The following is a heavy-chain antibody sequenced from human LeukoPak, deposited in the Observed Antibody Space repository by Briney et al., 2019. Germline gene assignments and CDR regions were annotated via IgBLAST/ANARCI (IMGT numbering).Heavy chain of an antibody. CDR1: GFTFSSYG. CDR2: IRYVGSNK. CDR3: AKERDYGDLNY. Sequence: PGGSLRLSCAASGFTFSSYGMHWVRQAPGKGLEWVAFIRYVGSNKYYADSVKGRFTISRDNSKNTLYLQMNSLRAEDTAVYYCAKERDYGDLNYWGQGTLVTVSS. J-gene: IGHJ4*02. V-gene: IGHV3-30*02. D-gene: IGHD4-17*01.